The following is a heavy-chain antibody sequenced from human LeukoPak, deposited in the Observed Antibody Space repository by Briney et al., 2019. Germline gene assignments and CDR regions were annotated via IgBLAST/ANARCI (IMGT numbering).Heavy chain of an antibody. CDR2: IYSSGDTNH. J-gene: IGHJ5*02. CDR3: ARRKDSSSWYALRRGGWFDP. V-gene: IGHV4-4*07. Sequence: SETLSLTCTVSGGSISGYYWTWIRQPAGKGLEWIGRIYSSGDTNHNYNPSFESRVTISGDTSKNQFSLRLKSVTAADTAVYYCARRKDSSSWYALRRGGWFDPWGQGTLVTVSS. D-gene: IGHD6-13*01. CDR1: GGSISGYY.